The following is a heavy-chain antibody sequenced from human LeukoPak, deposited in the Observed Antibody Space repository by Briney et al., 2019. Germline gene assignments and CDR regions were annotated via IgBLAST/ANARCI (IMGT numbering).Heavy chain of an antibody. V-gene: IGHV3-9*01. CDR3: AKDSYEGFGELTLIDY. D-gene: IGHD3-10*01. CDR1: GFTFDDYA. Sequence: GRSLRLSCAASGFTFDDYAMHWVRQAPGKGLEWVSGISWNSGSIGYADSVKGRFTISRDNAKNSLYLQMNSLRAEDTALYYCAKDSYEGFGELTLIDYWGQGTLVTVSP. J-gene: IGHJ4*02. CDR2: ISWNSGSI.